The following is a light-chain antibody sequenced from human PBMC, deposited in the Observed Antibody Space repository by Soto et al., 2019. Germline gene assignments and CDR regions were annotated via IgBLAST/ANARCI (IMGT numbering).Light chain of an antibody. Sequence: QSALTQPASVSGSPGQSITISCTGTSSDVGGYNYVSWYQQHPGNAPKLMIYDVINRPSGVSNRFSGTKSGNTASLTISGLQAEDEADYYGSSYKGSSTVVFGGGTKLTVL. CDR1: SSDVGGYNY. CDR2: DVI. V-gene: IGLV2-14*01. J-gene: IGLJ3*02. CDR3: SSYKGSSTVV.